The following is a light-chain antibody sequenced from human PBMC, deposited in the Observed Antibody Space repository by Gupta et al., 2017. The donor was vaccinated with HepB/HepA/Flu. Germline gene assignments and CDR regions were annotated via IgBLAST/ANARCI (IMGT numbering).Light chain of an antibody. J-gene: IGLJ2*01. Sequence: AVVSQEPSLTVSPGGTVTHTCGASTGAVTSGHHPDWFQQRPGQAPRTLIYETSNKYSWTPARFSGSLLGGKAALTLSGAQPEDEADYYCLLAYSGDQDVFGGGTKLTVL. CDR3: LLAYSGDQDV. CDR1: TGAVTSGHH. V-gene: IGLV7-46*01. CDR2: ETS.